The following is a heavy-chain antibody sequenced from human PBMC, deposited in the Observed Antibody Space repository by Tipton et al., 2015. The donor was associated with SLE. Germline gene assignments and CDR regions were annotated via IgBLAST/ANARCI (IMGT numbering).Heavy chain of an antibody. CDR3: ARGIAVAGAFDI. D-gene: IGHD6-19*01. CDR1: GGSISSSSYY. V-gene: IGHV4-39*07. CDR2: IYYSGST. J-gene: IGHJ3*02. Sequence: TLSLTCTVSGGSISSSSYYWGWIRQPPGKGLGWIGSIYYSGSTYYNPSLKSRVTISVDTSKNQFSLKLSSVTAADTAVYYCARGIAVAGAFDIWGQGTMVTVSS.